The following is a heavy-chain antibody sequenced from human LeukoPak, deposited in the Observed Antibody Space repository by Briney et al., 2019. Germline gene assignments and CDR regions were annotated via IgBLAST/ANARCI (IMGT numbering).Heavy chain of an antibody. CDR1: GGSFSGYY. V-gene: IGHV4-34*01. D-gene: IGHD2-21*01. CDR2: INHSGST. Sequence: SETLFLTCAVYGGSFSGYYWSWIRQPPGKGLEWIGEINHSGSTNYNPSLKSRVTMSVDMSKNQFSLKLSSVTAADTAVYYCARLTVVVNHYYHMDVLGKGTTVTVSS. J-gene: IGHJ6*03. CDR3: ARLTVVVNHYYHMDV.